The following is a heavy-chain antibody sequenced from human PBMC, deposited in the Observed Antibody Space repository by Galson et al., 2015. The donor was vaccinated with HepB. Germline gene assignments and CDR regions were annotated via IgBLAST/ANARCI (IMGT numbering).Heavy chain of an antibody. D-gene: IGHD3-22*01. J-gene: IGHJ3*02. V-gene: IGHV5-51*03. CDR1: GYSFTSYW. CDR2: IYPGDSDT. CDR3: ARLGGHYYDSNGQGYAFDI. Sequence: QSGAEVKKPGESLKISCKGSGYSFTSYWIGWVRQMPGKGLEWMGIIYPGDSDTRYSPSFQGQVTISADKSISTAYLQWSSLKASDTAMYYCARLGGHYYDSNGQGYAFDIWGQGTMVTVSS.